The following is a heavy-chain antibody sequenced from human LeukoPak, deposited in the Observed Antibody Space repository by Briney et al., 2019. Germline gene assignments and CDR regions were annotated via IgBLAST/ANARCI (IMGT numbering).Heavy chain of an antibody. V-gene: IGHV4-39*07. J-gene: IGHJ4*02. Sequence: SETLSLTCTVSSGSISTSNYYWGWVRQPPGKGLEWIGEIYHSGSTNYNPSLKSRVTISVDKSKNQFSLKLSSVTAADTAVYYCASGVGYGSGSYYIDYWGQGTLVTVSS. CDR2: IYHSGST. CDR3: ASGVGYGSGSYYIDY. CDR1: SGSISTSNYY. D-gene: IGHD3-10*01.